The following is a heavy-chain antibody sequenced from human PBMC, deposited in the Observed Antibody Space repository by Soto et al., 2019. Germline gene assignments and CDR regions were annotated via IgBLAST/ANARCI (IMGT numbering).Heavy chain of an antibody. V-gene: IGHV1-18*01. D-gene: IGHD6-19*01. J-gene: IGHJ4*02. Sequence: ASVKVSCKASGYTFTSYGISWVRQAPGQGLEWMGWISAYNGNTNYAQKLQGRVTMTTDTSTSTACMELRSLRSDDTAVYYCARDSRQVAVAGIPDYFDYWGQGTLVTVSS. CDR3: ARDSRQVAVAGIPDYFDY. CDR1: GYTFTSYG. CDR2: ISAYNGNT.